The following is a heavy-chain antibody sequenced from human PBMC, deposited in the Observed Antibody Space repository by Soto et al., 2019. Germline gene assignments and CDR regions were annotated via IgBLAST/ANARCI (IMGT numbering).Heavy chain of an antibody. J-gene: IGHJ3*02. CDR1: GFTVSSNY. CDR3: ARDRYSSGWLDAFDI. D-gene: IGHD6-19*01. CDR2: IFTGGST. Sequence: EVQLVESGGGLVQPGGSLRLSCAASGFTVSSNYMSWVRQAPGKGLEWVSVIFTGGSTYYADSVKGRFTISRHSSKNTVYLQMNSLRAEDTAVYYCARDRYSSGWLDAFDIWGQGTMVTDSS. V-gene: IGHV3-53*04.